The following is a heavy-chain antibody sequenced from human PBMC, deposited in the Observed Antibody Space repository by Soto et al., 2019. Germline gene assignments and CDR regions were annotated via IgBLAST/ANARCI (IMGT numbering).Heavy chain of an antibody. Sequence: ASVKVSCKASGYTFTGYYMHWVRQAPGQGLEWMVWINPNSGGTNYAQKFQGWVTMTRDTSISTAYMELSRLRSDDTAVYYCAREGGGLSGYYSGRAFDIWGQGTMVTVSS. V-gene: IGHV1-2*04. D-gene: IGHD3-22*01. CDR1: GYTFTGYY. CDR3: AREGGGLSGYYSGRAFDI. CDR2: INPNSGGT. J-gene: IGHJ3*02.